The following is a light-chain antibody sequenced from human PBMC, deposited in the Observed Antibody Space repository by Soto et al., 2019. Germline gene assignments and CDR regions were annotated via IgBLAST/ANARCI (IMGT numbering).Light chain of an antibody. CDR3: SSYTSTMTNV. CDR2: DVV. CDR1: ISDVGGYNS. J-gene: IGLJ1*01. Sequence: QSVLTQPASVSGSPGQSSSISCTETISDVGGYNSVSWYQLRPGTAPKLILYDVVDRPSGVSYRFSGSKSGNTASLTISGLQAADEADYFCSSYTSTMTNVFGSGTKVTVL. V-gene: IGLV2-14*03.